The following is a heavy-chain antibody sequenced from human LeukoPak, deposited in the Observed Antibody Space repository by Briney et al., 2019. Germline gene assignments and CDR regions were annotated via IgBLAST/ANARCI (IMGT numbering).Heavy chain of an antibody. CDR1: GFTFSSYA. CDR2: ISGSGGST. V-gene: IGHV3-23*01. Sequence: GGSLGLSCAASGFTFSSYAMSWVRQAPGKGLEWVSAISGSGGSTYYADSVKGRFTISRDNSKNTLYLQMNSLRAEDTAVYYCAKDLETAMVYYYYYYGMDVWGKGTTVTVSS. CDR3: AKDLETAMVYYYYYYGMDV. J-gene: IGHJ6*04. D-gene: IGHD5-18*01.